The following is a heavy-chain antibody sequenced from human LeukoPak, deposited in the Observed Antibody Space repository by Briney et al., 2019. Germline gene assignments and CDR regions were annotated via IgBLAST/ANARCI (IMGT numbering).Heavy chain of an antibody. D-gene: IGHD3-10*01. CDR1: GGSISSSSYY. CDR3: ASPGITMVRGVMIYYFDY. CDR2: IYYSGST. Sequence: PSETLSLTCTVSGGSISSSSYYWGWIRQPPGEGLEWIGRIYYSGSTYYNPSLKSRVTISVDTSKNQFSLKLSSVTAADTAVYYCASPGITMVRGVMIYYFDYWGQGTLVTVSS. V-gene: IGHV4-39*01. J-gene: IGHJ4*02.